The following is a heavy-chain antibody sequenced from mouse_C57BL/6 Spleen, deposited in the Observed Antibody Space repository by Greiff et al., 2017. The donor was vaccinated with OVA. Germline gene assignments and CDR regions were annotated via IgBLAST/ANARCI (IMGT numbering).Heavy chain of an antibody. CDR2: INPNYGTT. CDR1: GYSFPDYN. D-gene: IGHD2-4*01. V-gene: IGHV1-39*01. Sequence: EVQLQQSGPELVKPGASVKISCKASGYSFPDYNMNWVKPSNGKSLEWIGVINPNYGTTSYNQKYKGKATLTVDQSSSTAYMQLNSLTSEDSAVYYCAREDYYDYDGGRVFAYWGQGTLVTVSA. J-gene: IGHJ3*01. CDR3: AREDYYDYDGGRVFAY.